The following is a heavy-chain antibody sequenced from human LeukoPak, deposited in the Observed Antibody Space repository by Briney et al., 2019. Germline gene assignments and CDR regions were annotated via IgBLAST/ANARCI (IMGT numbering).Heavy chain of an antibody. CDR1: GYTFTTYA. J-gene: IGHJ4*02. CDR3: ARDQTTVTSFDY. D-gene: IGHD4-17*01. CDR2: IIVGSGKT. V-gene: IGHV1-3*01. Sequence: ASVKVSCKSSGYTFTTYAMHWVRQAPGQRPEWMGWIIVGSGKTKYSQKFQGRVTFTRDTSATTVYMELSSLTSEDTAVYYCARDQTTVTSFDYWGQGTLVTVSS.